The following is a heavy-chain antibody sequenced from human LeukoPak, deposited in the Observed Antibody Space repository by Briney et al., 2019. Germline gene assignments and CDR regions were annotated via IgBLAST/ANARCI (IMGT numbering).Heavy chain of an antibody. J-gene: IGHJ4*02. CDR1: GDSFSGYY. V-gene: IGHV4-34*01. CDR2: INHSGST. Sequence: SETLTLTCAVYGDSFSGYYWLWIRQPPGKGLEGIGEINHSGSTNYNPCLKSRVTILVDTSKNQFSLKMNSVTAADTAVYYCARTFYVGTMVRGARGSYFDYWGQGTLVTVSS. D-gene: IGHD3-10*01. CDR3: ARTFYVGTMVRGARGSYFDY.